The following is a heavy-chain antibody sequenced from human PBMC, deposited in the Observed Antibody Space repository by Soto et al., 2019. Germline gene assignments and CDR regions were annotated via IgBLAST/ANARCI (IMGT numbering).Heavy chain of an antibody. CDR3: ARGGKSGYVHDYYYYMDV. Sequence: GGSLRLSCAASGFTFSSYSMNWVRQAPGKGLEWVSSISSSSSYIYYADSVKGRFTISRDNAKNSLYLQMNSLRAEDTAVYYCARGGKSGYVHDYYYYMDVWGKGTTVTVSS. CDR1: GFTFSSYS. J-gene: IGHJ6*03. CDR2: ISSSSSYI. D-gene: IGHD5-12*01. V-gene: IGHV3-21*01.